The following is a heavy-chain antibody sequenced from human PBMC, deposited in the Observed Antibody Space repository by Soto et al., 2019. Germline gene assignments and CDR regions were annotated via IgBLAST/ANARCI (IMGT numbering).Heavy chain of an antibody. CDR3: ARATFWSGYYLAYYYYYGMDV. CDR1: GFTFSSYW. J-gene: IGHJ6*02. Sequence: GGSLRLSCAASGFTFSSYWMSWVRQAPGKGLEWVANIKQDGSEKYYVDSVKGRFTISRDNAKNSLYLQMNSLRAEDTAVYYCARATFWSGYYLAYYYYYGMDVWGQGTTVTVSS. CDR2: IKQDGSEK. D-gene: IGHD3-3*01. V-gene: IGHV3-7*05.